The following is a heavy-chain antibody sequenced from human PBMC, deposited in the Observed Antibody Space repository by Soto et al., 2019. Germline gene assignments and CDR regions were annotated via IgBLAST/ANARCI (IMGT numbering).Heavy chain of an antibody. J-gene: IGHJ6*03. D-gene: IGHD5-18*01. CDR3: ARGPVSAMAGGFYYYYMDV. V-gene: IGHV3-21*01. CDR2: ISSSSSYI. Sequence: GGSLRLSCAASGFTFSSYSMNWVRQAPGKGLEWVSSISSSSSYIYYADSVKGRFTISRDNAKNSLYLQMNSLRAEDTAVYYCARGPVSAMAGGFYYYYMDVWGKGTTVTVSS. CDR1: GFTFSSYS.